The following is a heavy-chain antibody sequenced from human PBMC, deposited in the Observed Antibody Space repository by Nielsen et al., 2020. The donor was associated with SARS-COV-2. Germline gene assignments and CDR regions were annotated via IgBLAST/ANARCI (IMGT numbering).Heavy chain of an antibody. D-gene: IGHD6-19*01. Sequence: SETLSLTCTVSGGSISSSSYYWGWIRQPPGKGLEWIGSIYYSGSTYYNPSLKSRVTISVDTSKNQFSLKLSSVTAADTAVYYCARVARDRLVYNNWFDPWGQGTLVTVSS. CDR1: GGSISSSSYY. CDR3: ARVARDRLVYNNWFDP. J-gene: IGHJ5*02. CDR2: IYYSGST. V-gene: IGHV4-39*01.